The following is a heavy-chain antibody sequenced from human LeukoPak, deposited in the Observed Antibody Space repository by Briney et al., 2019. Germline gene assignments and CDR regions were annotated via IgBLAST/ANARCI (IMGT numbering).Heavy chain of an antibody. Sequence: GGSLRLSCAASGFTFSSYGMHWVRQAPGKGLEWVAVIWYDGSNKYYADSVKGRFTISRDNSKNTLYLRMNSLRAEDTAVYYCARDPASSGWPYFDYWGQGTLVTVSS. V-gene: IGHV3-33*01. D-gene: IGHD6-19*01. CDR3: ARDPASSGWPYFDY. CDR1: GFTFSSYG. J-gene: IGHJ4*02. CDR2: IWYDGSNK.